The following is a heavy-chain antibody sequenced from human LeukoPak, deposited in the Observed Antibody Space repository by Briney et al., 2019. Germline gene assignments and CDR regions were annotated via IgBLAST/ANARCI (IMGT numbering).Heavy chain of an antibody. Sequence: SETLSLTCTVSGGSVSSYYWSWIRQPPGKGLEWIGYIYYSGRTNYNPSLKSRVIISVDTPKNQFSLKLNSVTAADTAVYYCARTNTVFYYFDYWGQGNLITVAS. V-gene: IGHV4-59*02. CDR3: ARTNTVFYYFDY. CDR1: GGSVSSYY. CDR2: IYYSGRT. J-gene: IGHJ4*02. D-gene: IGHD1/OR15-1a*01.